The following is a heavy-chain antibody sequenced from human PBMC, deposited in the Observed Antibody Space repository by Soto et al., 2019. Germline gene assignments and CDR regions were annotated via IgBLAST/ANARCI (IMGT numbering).Heavy chain of an antibody. CDR2: IYYSGST. Sequence: QVQLQESGPGLVKPSQTLSLTCTVSGGSISSGDYYWSWIRQPPGKGLEWIGYIYYSGSTYYNPSLKSRVTISVDTSKNQFSLKLISVTAADTAVYYGARRWELHGSAFDIWGQGTMVTVSS. CDR3: ARRWELHGSAFDI. CDR1: GGSISSGDYY. V-gene: IGHV4-30-4*01. D-gene: IGHD1-26*01. J-gene: IGHJ3*02.